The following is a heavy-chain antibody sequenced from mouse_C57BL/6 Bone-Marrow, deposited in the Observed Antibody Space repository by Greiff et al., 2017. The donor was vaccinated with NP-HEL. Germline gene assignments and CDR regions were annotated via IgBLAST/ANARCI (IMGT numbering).Heavy chain of an antibody. CDR2: INPYNGGT. J-gene: IGHJ2*01. CDR1: GYTFTDYY. V-gene: IGHV1-19*01. Sequence: VQLKQSGPVLVKPGASVKMSCKASGYTFTDYYMNWVKQSHGKSLEWIGVINPYNGGTSYNQKFKGKATLTVDKSSSTAYMELNSLTSEDSAVYYCASPDSSGWDYWGQGTTLTVSS. D-gene: IGHD3-2*02. CDR3: ASPDSSGWDY.